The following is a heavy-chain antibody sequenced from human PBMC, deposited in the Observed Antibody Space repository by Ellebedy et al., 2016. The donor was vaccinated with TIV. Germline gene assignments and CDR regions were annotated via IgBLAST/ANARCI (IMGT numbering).Heavy chain of an antibody. CDR3: ALYYYGSGSYFSDY. V-gene: IGHV1-18*01. CDR1: GYTFTSYG. CDR2: ISAYNGNT. J-gene: IGHJ4*02. D-gene: IGHD3-10*01. Sequence: ASVKVSXKASGYTFTSYGISWVRQAPGQGLEWMGWISAYNGNTNYAQKLQGRVTMTTDTSTSTAYMELRSLRSDDTAVYYCALYYYGSGSYFSDYWGQGTLVTVSS.